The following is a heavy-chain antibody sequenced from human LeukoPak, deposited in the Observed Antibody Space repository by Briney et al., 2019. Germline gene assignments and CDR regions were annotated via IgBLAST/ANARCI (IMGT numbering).Heavy chain of an antibody. CDR2: ISCSGNTI. J-gene: IGHJ4*02. CDR3: TRETSGRALRRLDY. CDR1: GFTFSSYE. V-gene: IGHV3-48*03. Sequence: PGGSLRLSCAASGFTFSSYEMNWVRQTPGQGLEWVSYISCSGNTIYYADSVKGRFTISRDNAKNSLYLQMNSLRAEDTAVYYCTRETSGRALRRLDYWGQGTLVTVSS. D-gene: IGHD5-12*01.